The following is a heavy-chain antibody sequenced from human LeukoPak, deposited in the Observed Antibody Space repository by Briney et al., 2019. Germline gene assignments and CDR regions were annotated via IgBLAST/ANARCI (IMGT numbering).Heavy chain of an antibody. Sequence: RGSLRLSCAASGFTFSSYGMHWVRQAPGKGLEWVAVIWYDGSNKYYADSVKGRFTISRDNSKNTLYLQMNSLRAEDTAVYYCAKDPKSYYYMDVWGKGTTVTVSS. V-gene: IGHV3-33*06. J-gene: IGHJ6*03. CDR1: GFTFSSYG. CDR3: AKDPKSYYYMDV. CDR2: IWYDGSNK.